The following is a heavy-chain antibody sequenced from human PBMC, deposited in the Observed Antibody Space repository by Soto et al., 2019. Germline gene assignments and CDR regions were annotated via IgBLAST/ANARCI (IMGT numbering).Heavy chain of an antibody. J-gene: IGHJ4*02. V-gene: IGHV4-34*01. D-gene: IGHD2-15*01. CDR3: ARIRIYCSGGSCYSPRDY. CDR1: GGSFSGYY. CDR2: INHSGST. Sequence: QVQLQQWGAGLLKPSETLSLTCAVYGGSFSGYYWSWIRQPPGKGLEWIGEINHSGSTNYNPSLKSRVTISVDTSKNQFSLKLSSVTAADTAVYYCARIRIYCSGGSCYSPRDYWGQGTLVTVSS.